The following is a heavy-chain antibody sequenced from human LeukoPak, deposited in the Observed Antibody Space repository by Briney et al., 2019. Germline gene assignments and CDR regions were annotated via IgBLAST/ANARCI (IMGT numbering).Heavy chain of an antibody. Sequence: PGGSLRLSCAASGFTFSNAWMTWVRQAPGKGREWVGRIKRKTDGETTDDAAPVKGRFTISRDDSKNTLSLQMNSLKLEDTAVYYWTTGVGQHPDYWGRGTLVSVSS. CDR3: TTGVGQHPDY. D-gene: IGHD5-18*01. J-gene: IGHJ4*02. V-gene: IGHV3-15*01. CDR1: GFTFSNAW. CDR2: IKRKTDGETT.